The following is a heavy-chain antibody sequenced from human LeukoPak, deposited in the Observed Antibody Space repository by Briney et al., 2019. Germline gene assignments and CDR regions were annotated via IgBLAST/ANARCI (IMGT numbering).Heavy chain of an antibody. V-gene: IGHV1-2*02. CDR1: GNTFSGDY. CDR3: ARELYTTIFY. D-gene: IGHD5-18*01. Sequence: GASVKVSRRTSGNTFSGDYIHWVRQAPAQGLEWMGCINPKSGGTTYTQKFQGRVTLTRDTSISTVYMELSSLRSDDTAVYYCARELYTTIFYWGQGTPVTVSS. CDR2: INPKSGGT. J-gene: IGHJ4*02.